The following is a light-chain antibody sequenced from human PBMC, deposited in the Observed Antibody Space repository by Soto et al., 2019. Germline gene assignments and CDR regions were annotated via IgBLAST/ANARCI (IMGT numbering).Light chain of an antibody. J-gene: IGKJ2*01. V-gene: IGKV3-15*01. CDR1: QSVNST. Sequence: EIVMTQSPATLSVSPGERATLSCRASQSVNSTLAWYQQRPGQAHMLLNYVASIRATGIPATFSGSGSGTEFALTISRLQSEDLAVYYCEEYNNRPPNTFGQGTKLAI. CDR2: VAS. CDR3: EEYNNRPPNT.